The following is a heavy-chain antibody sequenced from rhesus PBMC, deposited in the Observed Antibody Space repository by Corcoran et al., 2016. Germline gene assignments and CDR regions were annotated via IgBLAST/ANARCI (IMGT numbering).Heavy chain of an antibody. CDR1: GGSISSNY. Sequence: QLQLQESGPGLVKPSETLSLTCAVSGGSISSNYWSWIRQPPGKGLEWIGRISGSGGSTEYNPALKGQVTISTDTSKNHFSLKLSSVTAAATAVYYCARGIAGTTRYYYGLDSWGQGVVVTVSS. CDR2: ISGSGGST. J-gene: IGHJ6*01. D-gene: IGHD1-20*01. V-gene: IGHV4-173*01. CDR3: ARGIAGTTRYYYGLDS.